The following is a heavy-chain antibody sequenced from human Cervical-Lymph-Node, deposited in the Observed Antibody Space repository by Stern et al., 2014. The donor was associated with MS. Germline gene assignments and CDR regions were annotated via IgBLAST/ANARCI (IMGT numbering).Heavy chain of an antibody. V-gene: IGHV3-21*01. D-gene: IGHD1-20*01. CDR2: ISSSSSYI. Sequence: EVQLVESGGGLVKPGGSLRLSCAASGFTFSSYSMNWVRQAPGKGLEWVSSISSSSSYIYYADSVKGRFTISRDNAKNSLYLQMNSLRAEDTAVYYCARGAINDNWNYYYGMDVWGQGTTVTVSS. CDR1: GFTFSSYS. CDR3: ARGAINDNWNYYYGMDV. J-gene: IGHJ6*02.